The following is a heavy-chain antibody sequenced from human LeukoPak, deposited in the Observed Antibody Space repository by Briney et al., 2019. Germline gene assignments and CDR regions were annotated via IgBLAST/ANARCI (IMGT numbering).Heavy chain of an antibody. CDR3: AKGSGVWGSYRVIDY. Sequence: GRSLRLSCAASGFSFSSYGMHWVRQAPGKGLEWVAVIWYDGSNKYYADSVKGRFTSSRDNSKNTLYLQMNSLRAEDTAVYYCAKGSGVWGSYRVIDYWGQGTLVTVSS. D-gene: IGHD3-16*02. J-gene: IGHJ4*02. V-gene: IGHV3-33*06. CDR1: GFSFSSYG. CDR2: IWYDGSNK.